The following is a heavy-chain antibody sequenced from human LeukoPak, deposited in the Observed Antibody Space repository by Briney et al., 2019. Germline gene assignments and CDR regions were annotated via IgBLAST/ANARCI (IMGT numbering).Heavy chain of an antibody. Sequence: GGSLRLFCAASGFTFSSYAMRWVRQAPGKGLEWVSAISGSGGSTYYADSVKGRFTISRDNSKNTLYLQMNSLRAEDTVVYYCAKEGKTRNWNYYQAKPVYWGQGTLVTVSS. V-gene: IGHV3-23*01. D-gene: IGHD1-7*01. J-gene: IGHJ4*02. CDR3: AKEGKTRNWNYYQAKPVY. CDR1: GFTFSSYA. CDR2: ISGSGGST.